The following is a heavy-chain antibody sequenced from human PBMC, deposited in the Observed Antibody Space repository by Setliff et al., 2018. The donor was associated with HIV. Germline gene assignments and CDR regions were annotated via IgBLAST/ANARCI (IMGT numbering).Heavy chain of an antibody. Sequence: SETLSLTCPVSGYSLSSGYYWAWIRQPPEKGLEWIGSVFYRGSTYYNPSLKSRLTMSIDTSNNQFSLKLSSVTAADTAVYYCARQGRALQTPRVGLEYWGQGMLVTVS. CDR1: GYSLSSGYY. J-gene: IGHJ4*02. CDR3: ARQGRALQTPRVGLEY. V-gene: IGHV4-38-2*01. CDR2: VFYRGST. D-gene: IGHD1-1*01.